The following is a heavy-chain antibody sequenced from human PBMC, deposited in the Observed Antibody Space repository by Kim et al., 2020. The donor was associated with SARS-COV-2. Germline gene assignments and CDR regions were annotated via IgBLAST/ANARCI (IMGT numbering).Heavy chain of an antibody. CDR3: XRVMSLDWNYWFDP. CDR1: GGSISSYY. J-gene: IGHJ5*02. Sequence: SETLSLTCTVSGGSISSYYWSWIRQPPGKGLEWIGYIYYSGNTNYNPSLKSRVTISVDTSQNQFSLKLSSVTAADTAGYYXXRVMSLDWNYWFDPWGQGTRVTVSS. V-gene: IGHV4-59*13. CDR2: IYYSGNT. D-gene: IGHD1-7*01.